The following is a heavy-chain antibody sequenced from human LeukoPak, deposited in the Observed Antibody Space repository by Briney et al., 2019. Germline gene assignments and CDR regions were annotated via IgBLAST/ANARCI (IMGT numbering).Heavy chain of an antibody. V-gene: IGHV3-74*01. CDR1: EFTFSSYW. CDR3: AITSSGATGGFDY. Sequence: GGSLRLSCAASEFTFSSYWMHWVRQAPGKGLVWVSRINTDGSITNYADSVKGRFTISRDPAKNSLYLQINSLRAEDTAVYYCAITSSGATGGFDYWGQGTLVTVSS. CDR2: INTDGSIT. J-gene: IGHJ4*02. D-gene: IGHD6-19*01.